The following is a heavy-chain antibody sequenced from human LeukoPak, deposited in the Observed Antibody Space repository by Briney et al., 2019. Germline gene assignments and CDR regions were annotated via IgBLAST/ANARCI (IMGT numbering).Heavy chain of an antibody. CDR3: AEGSGWYDY. V-gene: IGHV4-4*07. D-gene: IGHD6-19*01. J-gene: IGHJ4*02. CDR2: IYTIGST. CDR1: GGTISSYD. Sequence: SETLYLTCNVSGGTISSYDRSWIRQPAGKGLEWIGRIYTIGSTNYNPSRKSRVTMSIDTSKNQFSLKLSSVTAADTAVYYCAEGSGWYDYWGQGTLVTVSS.